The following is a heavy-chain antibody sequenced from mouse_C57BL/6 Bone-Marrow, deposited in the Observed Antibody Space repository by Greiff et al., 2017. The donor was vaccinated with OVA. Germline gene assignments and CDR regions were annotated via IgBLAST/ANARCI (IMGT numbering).Heavy chain of an antibody. V-gene: IGHV1-7*01. J-gene: IGHJ2*01. CDR2: INPSSGYT. D-gene: IGHD1-1*01. CDR3: ARGITTVVVFDY. CDR1: GYTFTSYW. Sequence: QVHVKQSGAELAKPGASVKLSCKASGYTFTSYWMHWVKQRPGQGLEWIGYINPSSGYTKYNQKFKDKATLTADKSSSTAYMQLSSLTYEDSAVYYCARGITTVVVFDYWGQGTTLTVSS.